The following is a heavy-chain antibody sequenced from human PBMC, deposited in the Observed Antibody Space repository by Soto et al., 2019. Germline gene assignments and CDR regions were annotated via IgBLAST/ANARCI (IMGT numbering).Heavy chain of an antibody. CDR3: ARTNDFWSGTLRHDAFDI. J-gene: IGHJ3*02. V-gene: IGHV4-61*01. D-gene: IGHD3-3*01. CDR2: FYSSGST. Sequence: QVQLQESGPGLVKPSETLSLTCAVSGGSVSSGSYYWSWIRQPPGKGLEWIGSFYSSGSTSYNPSLASRVTISVDTSKNQFSLKLSSVTAVDTAVYYCARTNDFWSGTLRHDAFDIWGQGTTVTVSS. CDR1: GGSVSSGSYY.